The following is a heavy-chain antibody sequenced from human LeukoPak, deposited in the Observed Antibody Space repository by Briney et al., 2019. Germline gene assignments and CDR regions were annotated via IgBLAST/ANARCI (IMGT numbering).Heavy chain of an antibody. CDR2: IYHSWNT. D-gene: IGHD6-25*01. CDR1: GGSISSGGYY. J-gene: IGHJ6*02. V-gene: IGHV4-31*03. Sequence: SQTLSLTCTVSGGSISSGGYYWSWIRQHPGTGLEWVGNIYHSWNTFYNPSLKSRVTISADTSKNQFSLKLTFVTVADTAVYYCARQLYSSATVWGQGTTVIVSS. CDR3: ARQLYSSATV.